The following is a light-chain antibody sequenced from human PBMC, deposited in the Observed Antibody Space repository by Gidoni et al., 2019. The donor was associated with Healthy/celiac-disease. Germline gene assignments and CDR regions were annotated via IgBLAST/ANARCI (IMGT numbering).Light chain of an antibody. CDR2: DAS. CDR1: KSVSSY. J-gene: IGKJ4*01. CDR3: QQRSNWLT. V-gene: IGKV3-11*01. Sequence: EIVFTQSPATPPLSPGERATLSCRASKSVSSYLAWYQQKPGQPPRLLIYDASNRATGIPARFSGSGAGTDITLTISGQEAEDFGVYYCQQRSNWLTFGGGTKVEIK.